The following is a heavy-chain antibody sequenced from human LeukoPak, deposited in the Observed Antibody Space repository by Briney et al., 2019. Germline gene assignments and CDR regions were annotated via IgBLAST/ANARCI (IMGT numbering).Heavy chain of an antibody. CDR2: IYYSGST. D-gene: IGHD4-17*01. V-gene: IGHV4-30-4*08. CDR3: ARLLDYGARNFDH. Sequence: PSETLSLTCTVSGGSISSGDYYWSWIRQPPGKGLEWIGYIYYSGSTYYNPSLKSRVTISVDTSKNLFSLKLSSVTAADTAVYYCARLLDYGARNFDHWGQGTLVTVSS. J-gene: IGHJ4*02. CDR1: GGSISSGDYY.